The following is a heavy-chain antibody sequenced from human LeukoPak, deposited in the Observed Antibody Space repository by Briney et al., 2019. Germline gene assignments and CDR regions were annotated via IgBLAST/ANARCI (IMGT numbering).Heavy chain of an antibody. Sequence: GGSLRLSCAASGFTLSSYAMSWVRQAPGKGLEWVSLISGNAGSTYYADSVKGRFTISRDNSKNTLYLQMNSLRAEDTAVYYRAKGVVDDYWGQGTLVTVSS. CDR2: ISGNAGST. V-gene: IGHV3-23*01. CDR1: GFTLSSYA. CDR3: AKGVVDDY. D-gene: IGHD3-22*01. J-gene: IGHJ4*02.